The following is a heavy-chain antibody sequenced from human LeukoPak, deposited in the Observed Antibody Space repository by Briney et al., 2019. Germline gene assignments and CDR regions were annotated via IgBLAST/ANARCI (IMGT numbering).Heavy chain of an antibody. V-gene: IGHV3-53*01. Sequence: GGSLRLSCAASGFTVSSNYMSWVRQAPGKGLEWVSAIYSGGSTYYADSVKGRFSISRDNSKNTLYLQMNSLRAEDTAVYYCARARYYDSTGYGAFDIRGQGTMVTVSS. D-gene: IGHD3-22*01. CDR3: ARARYYDSTGYGAFDI. CDR1: GFTVSSNY. CDR2: IYSGGST. J-gene: IGHJ3*02.